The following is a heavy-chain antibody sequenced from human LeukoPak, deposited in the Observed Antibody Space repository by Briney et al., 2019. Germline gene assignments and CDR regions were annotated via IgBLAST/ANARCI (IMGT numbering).Heavy chain of an antibody. J-gene: IGHJ4*02. CDR2: TSNKGPTYTA. CDR1: GITFSDHY. D-gene: IGHD6-6*01. Sequence: GGSLRLSCAASGITFSDHYMDCVRQAPGKGLEWVGRTSNKGPTYTAEYAASVKGRFTISRDGSANSLFLQVNSLKIEDTAVYYCALSLASRWDAYDYWGLRTVVTVSS. V-gene: IGHV3-72*01. CDR3: ALSLASRWDAYDY.